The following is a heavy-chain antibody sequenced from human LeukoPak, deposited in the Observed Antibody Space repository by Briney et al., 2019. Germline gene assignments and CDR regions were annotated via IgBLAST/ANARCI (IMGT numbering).Heavy chain of an antibody. CDR2: ISYDGSNK. CDR1: GFTFSSYG. D-gene: IGHD3-22*01. V-gene: IGHV3-30*18. Sequence: GGSLRLSCAASGFTFSSYGMHWVRQAPGKGLEWVAVISYDGSNKYYADSVKGRFTISRDNSKNTLYLQMNSLRAEDTAVYYCAKEDYYDSSGYYLDHWGQGTLVTVSS. J-gene: IGHJ4*02. CDR3: AKEDYYDSSGYYLDH.